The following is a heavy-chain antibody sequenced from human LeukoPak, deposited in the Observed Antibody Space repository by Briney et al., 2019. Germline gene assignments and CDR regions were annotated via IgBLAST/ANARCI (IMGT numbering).Heavy chain of an antibody. CDR3: AKDQAMTPYGFGY. V-gene: IGHV3-23*01. CDR1: RLTFSNYA. D-gene: IGHD2-2*01. J-gene: IGHJ4*02. Sequence: GGSLRLSCAASRLTFSNYAMSWVRQAPGKGLEWVSGISGSGASTYYVDSVKGRFTISRDNSKNTLYLQMNSLRAEDTAVYYCAKDQAMTPYGFGYWGQGTLVTVSS. CDR2: ISGSGAST.